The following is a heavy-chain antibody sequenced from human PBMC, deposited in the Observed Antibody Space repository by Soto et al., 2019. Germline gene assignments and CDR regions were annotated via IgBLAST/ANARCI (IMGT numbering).Heavy chain of an antibody. J-gene: IGHJ4*02. CDR2: ISWNSGSI. Sequence: EVQLVESGGGLVQPGRSLRLSCAASGFTFDDYAMHWVRQAPGKGLEWVSGISWNSGSIGYADSVKGRFTISRDNAKNSLYLQMNSLRAEDTALYYCARCSGLRGEEGFDYWGQGTLVTVSS. V-gene: IGHV3-9*01. CDR1: GFTFDDYA. D-gene: IGHD2-15*01. CDR3: ARCSGLRGEEGFDY.